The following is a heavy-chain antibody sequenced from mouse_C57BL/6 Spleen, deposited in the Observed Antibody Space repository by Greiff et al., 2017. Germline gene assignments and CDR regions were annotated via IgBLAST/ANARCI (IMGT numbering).Heavy chain of an antibody. CDR2: IYPRSGNT. CDR1: GYTFTSYG. D-gene: IGHD1-1*01. Sequence: VQLQQSGAELARPGASVKLSCKASGYTFTSYGISWVKQRTGQGLEWIGEIYPRSGNTYYNEKFKGKATLTADKSSSTAYMELRSLTSEDSAVYFCARETTVVATERFDYWGQGTTRTVSS. CDR3: ARETTVVATERFDY. V-gene: IGHV1-81*01. J-gene: IGHJ2*01.